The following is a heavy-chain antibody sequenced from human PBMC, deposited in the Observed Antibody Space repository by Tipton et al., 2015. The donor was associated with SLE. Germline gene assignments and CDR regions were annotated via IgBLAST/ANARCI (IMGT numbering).Heavy chain of an antibody. Sequence: TLSLTCTVSGGSISSSSYYWSWIRQPPGKGLEWIGNIYHSGSTYYNPSPKSRVTISVDTSKNQFSLKLSSVTATDTAVYYCARERIAAAGTFDYWGQGTLVTVSS. V-gene: IGHV4-39*07. J-gene: IGHJ4*02. CDR3: ARERIAAAGTFDY. CDR1: GGSISSSSYY. CDR2: IYHSGST. D-gene: IGHD6-13*01.